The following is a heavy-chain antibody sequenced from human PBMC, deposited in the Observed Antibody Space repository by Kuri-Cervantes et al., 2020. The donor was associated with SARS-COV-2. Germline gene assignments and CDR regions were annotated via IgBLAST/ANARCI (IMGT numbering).Heavy chain of an antibody. CDR3: AKDPRGVVVITTLFDY. V-gene: IGHV3-23*01. CDR2: ISGSGGST. Sequence: GGSLRLSCAASGFTFSSYAMSWVRQAPGKGLEWVSAISGSGGSTYYADSVKGRFTISRDNSKNTLYLQMNSLRAEDTAVYYCAKDPRGVVVITTLFDYWGQGTLVTSPQ. D-gene: IGHD3-22*01. CDR1: GFTFSSYA. J-gene: IGHJ4*02.